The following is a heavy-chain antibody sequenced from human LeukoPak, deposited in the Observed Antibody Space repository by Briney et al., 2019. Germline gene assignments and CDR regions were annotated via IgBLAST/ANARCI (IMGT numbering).Heavy chain of an antibody. Sequence: PGGSLRLSCAASGFTFSSYGMHWVRQAPGKGLEWVAFIRYDGSNKYYADSAKGRFTISRDNSKNTLYLQMNSLRAEDTAVYYCAKDGSLLWFGELSTNFDYWGQGTLVTVSS. CDR1: GFTFSSYG. CDR3: AKDGSLLWFGELSTNFDY. J-gene: IGHJ4*02. D-gene: IGHD3-10*01. V-gene: IGHV3-30*02. CDR2: IRYDGSNK.